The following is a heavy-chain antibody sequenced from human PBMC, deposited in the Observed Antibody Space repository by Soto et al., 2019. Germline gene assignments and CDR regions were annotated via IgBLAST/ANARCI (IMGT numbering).Heavy chain of an antibody. CDR1: GGSISSGGYY. CDR3: GRVFTYYDFLTVYPRVYYFDY. V-gene: IGHV4-31*03. J-gene: IGHJ4*02. CDR2: IYYSGST. D-gene: IGHD3-9*01. Sequence: PSETLSLTCTVSGGSISSGGYYWSWIRQHPGKGLEWIGYIYYSGSTYYNPSLKSRVTISVDTSKNQFSLKLSSVTAADTAVYNGGRVFTYYDFLTVYPRVYYFDYGGQETLVPVPS.